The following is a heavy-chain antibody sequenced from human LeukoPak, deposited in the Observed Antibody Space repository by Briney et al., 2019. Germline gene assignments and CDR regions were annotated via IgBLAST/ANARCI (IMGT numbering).Heavy chain of an antibody. Sequence: SVKVSCKASGGTFSSYAISWVRQAPGQGLEWMGGIIPIFGTANYAQKFQGRVTITTDESTSTAYMELSSLRSEDTAVYYCASGRRYCSSTSCNKDYYYYMDVWGKGTTVTVSS. V-gene: IGHV1-69*05. CDR3: ASGRRYCSSTSCNKDYYYYMDV. D-gene: IGHD2-2*02. CDR2: IIPIFGTA. CDR1: GGTFSSYA. J-gene: IGHJ6*03.